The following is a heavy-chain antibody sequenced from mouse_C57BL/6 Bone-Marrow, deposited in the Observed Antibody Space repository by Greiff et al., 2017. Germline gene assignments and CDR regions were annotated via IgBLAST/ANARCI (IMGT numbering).Heavy chain of an antibody. CDR3: ARWGIKDYFDY. D-gene: IGHD1-2*01. J-gene: IGHJ2*01. CDR2: IDPSDSYT. Sequence: QVQLQQPGAELVMPGASVKLSCKASGYTFTSYWMHWVKQRPGQGLEWIGEIDPSDSYTNYNQKFKGKSTLTVDKSSSTAYMQRSSLTSEDSAVYYCARWGIKDYFDYWGQGTTLTVSS. CDR1: GYTFTSYW. V-gene: IGHV1-69*01.